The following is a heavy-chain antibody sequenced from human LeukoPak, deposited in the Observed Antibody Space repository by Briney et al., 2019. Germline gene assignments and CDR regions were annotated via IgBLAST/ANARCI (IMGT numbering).Heavy chain of an antibody. D-gene: IGHD6-13*01. CDR3: ARDPSLAAAFDY. CDR1: GFTFRNAS. Sequence: GGSLRLSCAASGFTFRNASMSWVRQAPGKGLEWVGRIKSKTDGGTTDYAAPVKGRFTISRDNSKNTLYLQMNSLRAEDTAVYYCARDPSLAAAFDYWGQGTLVTVSS. V-gene: IGHV3-15*01. J-gene: IGHJ4*02. CDR2: IKSKTDGGTT.